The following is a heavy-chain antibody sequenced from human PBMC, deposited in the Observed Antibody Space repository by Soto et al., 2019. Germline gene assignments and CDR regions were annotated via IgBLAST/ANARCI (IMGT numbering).Heavy chain of an antibody. CDR2: INGDGSTT. V-gene: IGHV3-74*01. J-gene: IGHJ4*02. CDR3: ARPRYGGSRTPFDH. Sequence: EVQLMESGGALVQPGGSLRLSCAASGFTFSSYWMHWVRQAPGKGLVWVSRINGDGSTTTYADSVKGRFIIARDNTKNMLYLQMNSLAAEDTAVYYCARPRYGGSRTPFDHWGKGTLVTVS. CDR1: GFTFSSYW. D-gene: IGHD2-15*01.